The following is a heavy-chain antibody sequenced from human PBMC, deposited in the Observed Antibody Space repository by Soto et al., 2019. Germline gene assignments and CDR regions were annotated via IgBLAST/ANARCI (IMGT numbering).Heavy chain of an antibody. V-gene: IGHV1-46*01. D-gene: IGHD1-26*01. J-gene: IGHJ3*02. Sequence: SVKVSCKASGYTFTASYMHWVRQAPGQGLEWMGIIDPSGGSTSYSQKFQGRVTMTRDTSTSTVYMGLNSLRSEDTAVFYCARDSGHYYRSDAFDKWGQGTMVTVS. CDR1: GYTFTASY. CDR3: ARDSGHYYRSDAFDK. CDR2: IDPSGGST.